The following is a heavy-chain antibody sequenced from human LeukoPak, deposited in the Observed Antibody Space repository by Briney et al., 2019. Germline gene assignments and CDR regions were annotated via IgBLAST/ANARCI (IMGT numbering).Heavy chain of an antibody. Sequence: GSLTLSCAASGFTFTYVMSWVRQAPGKGLEWVSSISVRDDSTYYADSVRGRFTISRDNSKNTVYLQMKSLRAEDTAIYYCAKNRQQLIPEDFDYWGQGTLVTVSS. CDR2: ISVRDDST. V-gene: IGHV3-23*01. J-gene: IGHJ4*02. CDR1: GFTFTYV. CDR3: AKNRQQLIPEDFDY. D-gene: IGHD1-1*01.